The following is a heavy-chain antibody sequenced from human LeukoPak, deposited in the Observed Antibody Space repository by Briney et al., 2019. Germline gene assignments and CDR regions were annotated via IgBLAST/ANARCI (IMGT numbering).Heavy chain of an antibody. D-gene: IGHD3-22*01. CDR2: IKQDGSEK. CDR3: ARVTDYYDGSNYHELWDY. J-gene: IGHJ4*02. V-gene: IGHV3-7*01. CDR1: GFTFSSYW. Sequence: TGGSLRLSCAASGFTFSSYWMSWVRQAPGKGLEWVANIKQDGSEKYYVDSVKGRFTISRDNAKNSLDLQMNSLRAEDTAVYYCARVTDYYDGSNYHELWDYWGQGTLVTVSS.